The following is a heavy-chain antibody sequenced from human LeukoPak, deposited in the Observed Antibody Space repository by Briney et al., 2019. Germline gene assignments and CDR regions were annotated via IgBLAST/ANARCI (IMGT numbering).Heavy chain of an antibody. J-gene: IGHJ5*02. CDR2: IYYSGST. CDR1: GGSISSYY. CDR3: AREAKYYYDSSGYYYGDWFDP. Sequence: SETLSLTCTVSGGSISSYYWSWIREPPGKGLEWIGYIYYSGSTNYNPSLKSRVTISVDTSKNQFSLKLSSVTAADTAVYYCAREAKYYYDSSGYYYGDWFDPWGQGTLVTVSS. V-gene: IGHV4-59*01. D-gene: IGHD3-22*01.